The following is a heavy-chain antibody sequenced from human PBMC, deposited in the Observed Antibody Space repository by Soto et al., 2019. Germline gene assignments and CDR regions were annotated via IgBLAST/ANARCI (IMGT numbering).Heavy chain of an antibody. CDR3: ARASDYGDLAS. CDR2: IYYSGST. CDR1: GGSFSGYY. V-gene: IGHV4-59*01. D-gene: IGHD4-17*01. J-gene: IGHJ4*02. Sequence: SSETLSLTCAVYGGSFSGYYWSWIRQPPGKGLEWIGYIYYSGSTNYNPSLKSRVTISVDTSKNQFSLKLSSVTAADTAVYYCARASDYGDLASWGQGTLVTVSS.